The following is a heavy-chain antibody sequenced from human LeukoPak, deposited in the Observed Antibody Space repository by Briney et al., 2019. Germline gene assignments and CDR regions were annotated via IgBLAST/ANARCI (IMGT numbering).Heavy chain of an antibody. D-gene: IGHD4-17*01. V-gene: IGHV4-59*01. CDR3: AREIDYGDYGWFDP. J-gene: IGHJ5*02. CDR1: GGSISSYY. CDR2: IYYSGST. Sequence: SETLSLTCTVSGGSISSYYWSWIRQPPGKGLEWIGYIYYSGSTNYNPSLKSRVTISLDTSKNQFSLKLTSVTAADTAVYYCAREIDYGDYGWFDPWGQGTLVTVSS.